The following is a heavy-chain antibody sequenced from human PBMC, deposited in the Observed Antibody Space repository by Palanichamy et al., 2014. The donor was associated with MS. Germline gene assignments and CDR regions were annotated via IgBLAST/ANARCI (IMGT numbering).Heavy chain of an antibody. J-gene: IGHJ5*02. D-gene: IGHD2-8*02. CDR3: ARGHIFTGGNLHPGPYNWFDP. CDR1: GSSITSYY. Sequence: QVQLLESGPRLVKPSETLSLTCTVSGSSITSYYWSWLRQPPGKRLEWIAYVYHTGSSNYNPSLEGRVTMSVDTSKNQFSLELTYVTAADTAVYYCARGHIFTGGNLHPGPYNWFDPWGQGTLVTVSS. CDR2: VYHTGSS. V-gene: IGHV4-59*01.